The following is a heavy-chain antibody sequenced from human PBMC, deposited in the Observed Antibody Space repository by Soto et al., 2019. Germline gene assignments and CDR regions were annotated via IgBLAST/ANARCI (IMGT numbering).Heavy chain of an antibody. CDR1: GFTFDDYA. CDR3: AKGGGTYYYDSSGYQLSY. Sequence: SLRLSCAASGFTFDDYAMHWVRQAPGKGLEWVSGISWNSGSIGYADSVKGRFTISRDNAKNSLYLQMNSLRAEDTALYYCAKGGGTYYYDSSGYQLSYWGQGTLVTVSS. J-gene: IGHJ4*02. V-gene: IGHV3-9*01. CDR2: ISWNSGSI. D-gene: IGHD3-22*01.